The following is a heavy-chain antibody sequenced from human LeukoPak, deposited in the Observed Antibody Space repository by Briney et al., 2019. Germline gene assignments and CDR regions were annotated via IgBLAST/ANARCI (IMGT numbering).Heavy chain of an antibody. CDR2: ISSSSSYI. J-gene: IGHJ4*02. CDR3: ARVPHINSSGWDFDY. CDR1: GFTFSSYS. V-gene: IGHV3-21*01. D-gene: IGHD6-19*01. Sequence: GGSLRLSCAASGFTFSSYSMNWVRQAPGKGLEWVSSISSSSSYIYYADSVEGRFTISRDNAKNSLYLQMNSLRAEDTAVYYCARVPHINSSGWDFDYWGQGTLVTVSS.